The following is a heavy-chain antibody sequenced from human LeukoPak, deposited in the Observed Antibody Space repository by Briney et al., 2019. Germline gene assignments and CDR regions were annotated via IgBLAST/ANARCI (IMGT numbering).Heavy chain of an antibody. J-gene: IGHJ4*02. Sequence: PSETLSLTCTVSGDSISNYYWSWIRQPAGKGLEWIGRIYTSGSTNYNPSLKSRVTMSVDTSKNQFSLKLSSVTAADTAVYYCARRGRYSNLFDYWGQGTLVTVSS. CDR1: GDSISNYY. V-gene: IGHV4-4*07. CDR3: ARRGRYSNLFDY. D-gene: IGHD4-11*01. CDR2: IYTSGST.